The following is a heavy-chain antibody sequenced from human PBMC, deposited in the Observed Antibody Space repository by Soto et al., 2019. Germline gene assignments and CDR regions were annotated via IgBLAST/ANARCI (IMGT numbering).Heavy chain of an antibody. CDR2: INPNSGVT. Sequence: QVHLEQSGADVKEPGASVRVSCKTSGYTFTLYFMHWVRQAPGEGLEWMGWINPNSGVTQHAQKYHGRVTMTSDPSISTAYMDLTGRTSDDTAVYYCARDPSDRSGNYDYWGQGTLVTVSS. J-gene: IGHJ4*02. CDR3: ARDPSDRSGNYDY. CDR1: GYTFTLYF. V-gene: IGHV1-2*02. D-gene: IGHD3-22*01.